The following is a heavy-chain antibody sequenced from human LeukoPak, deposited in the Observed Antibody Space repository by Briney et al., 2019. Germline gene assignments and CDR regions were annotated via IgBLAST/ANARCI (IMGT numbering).Heavy chain of an antibody. CDR2: INPNSGGT. CDR1: GYTFTGYY. Sequence: ASVKVSCKASGYTFTGYYMHWVRQAPGQGLEWMGRINPNSGGTNYAQKFQGRVTMTRDTSISTAYMELSRLRSDDTAVCYCARGSGWNYGKWNYYYYMDVWGKGTTVTVSS. V-gene: IGHV1-2*06. D-gene: IGHD1-7*01. J-gene: IGHJ6*03. CDR3: ARGSGWNYGKWNYYYYMDV.